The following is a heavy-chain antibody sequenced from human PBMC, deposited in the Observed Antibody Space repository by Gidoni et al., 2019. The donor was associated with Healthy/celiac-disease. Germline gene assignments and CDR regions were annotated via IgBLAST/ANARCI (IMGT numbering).Heavy chain of an antibody. CDR2: IYYSGST. J-gene: IGHJ6*02. CDR3: ARDTTGRITIFGAKTHYYYYGMDV. Sequence: QVQLQESGPGLVKPSQTLSLTCTVSGGSISSGGYYWSWIRPHPGKGLEWIGYIYYSGSTYYNPSLKSRVTISVDTSKNQFSLKLSSVTAADTAVYYCARDTTGRITIFGAKTHYYYYGMDVWGQGTTVTVSS. D-gene: IGHD3-3*01. CDR1: GGSISSGGYY. V-gene: IGHV4-31*03.